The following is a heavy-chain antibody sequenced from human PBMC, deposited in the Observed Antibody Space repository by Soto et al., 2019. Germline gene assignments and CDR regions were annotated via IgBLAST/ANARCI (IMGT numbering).Heavy chain of an antibody. Sequence: GGSLRLSCAASGFTFSSYSMNWVRQAPGKGLEWVSCVSSSSSTVYYADSVKGRFTISRDNAKNSLYLQLNSLRVEDTAVYYCASNSDIVSSGAFDIWGQGTMVTVSS. CDR1: GFTFSSYS. D-gene: IGHD2-15*01. J-gene: IGHJ3*02. CDR3: ASNSDIVSSGAFDI. V-gene: IGHV3-48*01. CDR2: VSSSSSTV.